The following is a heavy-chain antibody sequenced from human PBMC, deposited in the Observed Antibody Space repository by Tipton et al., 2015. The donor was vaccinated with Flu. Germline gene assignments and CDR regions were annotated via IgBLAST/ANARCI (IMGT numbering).Heavy chain of an antibody. D-gene: IGHD2-15*01. Sequence: GSLRLSCAASGFTFRFTFSNYAMSWVRQAPGKGPEWVSSISSGGVTTYYADSVKGRFTISRDNSRNALYLQMNTLRPEDTAIYYCAKDHQGGEYCSGDNCYSHFDSWGQGSLVTVSS. CDR1: GFTFRFTFSNYA. CDR2: ISSGGVTT. CDR3: AKDHQGGEYCSGDNCYSHFDS. V-gene: IGHV3-23*01. J-gene: IGHJ4*02.